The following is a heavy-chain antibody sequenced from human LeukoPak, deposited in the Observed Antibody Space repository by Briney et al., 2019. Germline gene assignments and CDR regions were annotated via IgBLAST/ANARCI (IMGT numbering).Heavy chain of an antibody. Sequence: ASVKVSCKASGYTFTSYDINWVRQATGQGLEWMGWMNPNSGNTGYAQKFQGRVTMTRNTSISTAYMELSSLRSGDTAVYYCARGLRYYGSGSYYPAHWGQGTLVTVSS. D-gene: IGHD3-10*01. CDR1: GYTFTSYD. V-gene: IGHV1-8*01. CDR2: MNPNSGNT. J-gene: IGHJ4*02. CDR3: ARGLRYYGSGSYYPAH.